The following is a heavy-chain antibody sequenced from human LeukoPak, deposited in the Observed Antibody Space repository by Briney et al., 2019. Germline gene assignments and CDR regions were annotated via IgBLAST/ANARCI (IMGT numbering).Heavy chain of an antibody. CDR2: INHSGST. CDR1: GGSISSYY. J-gene: IGHJ5*02. D-gene: IGHD3-3*01. Sequence: SETLSLTCTVSGGSISSYYWSWIRQPPGKGLEWIGEINHSGSTNYNPSLKSRVTISVDTSKNQFSLKLSSVTAADTAVYYCARLRFLEWLSGLPLFDPWGQGTLVTVSS. CDR3: ARLRFLEWLSGLPLFDP. V-gene: IGHV4-34*01.